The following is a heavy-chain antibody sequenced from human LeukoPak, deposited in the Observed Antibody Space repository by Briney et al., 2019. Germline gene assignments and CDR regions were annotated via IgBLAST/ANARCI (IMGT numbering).Heavy chain of an antibody. D-gene: IGHD3-22*01. CDR3: ARENYYDSSGRSHFDY. Sequence: PGGSLRFSCAASGFTFSSYAMHWVRQAPGKGLEWVAVISYDGSNKYYADSVKGRFTISRDNSKNTLYLQMNSLRAEDTAVYYCARENYYDSSGRSHFDYWGQGTLVTVSS. J-gene: IGHJ4*02. V-gene: IGHV3-30*01. CDR2: ISYDGSNK. CDR1: GFTFSSYA.